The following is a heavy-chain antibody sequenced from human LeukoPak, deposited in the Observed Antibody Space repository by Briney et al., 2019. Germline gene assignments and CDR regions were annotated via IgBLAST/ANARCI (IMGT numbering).Heavy chain of an antibody. CDR1: GFIVSTNY. J-gene: IGHJ4*02. V-gene: IGHV3-21*01. D-gene: IGHD2-21*02. CDR2: IFTSSSSI. CDR3: ARWGGYCGGDCPALDY. Sequence: PGGSLRLSCAASGFIVSTNYMSWVRQAPGKGLEWVSSIFTSSSSIYYADSLKGRFTISRDNAKNSLYLQMNSLRAEDTAVYYCARWGGYCGGDCPALDYWGQGTLVTVSS.